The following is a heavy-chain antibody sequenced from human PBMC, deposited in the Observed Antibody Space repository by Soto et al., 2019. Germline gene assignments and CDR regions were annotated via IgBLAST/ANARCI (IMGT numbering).Heavy chain of an antibody. CDR2: ISYDGSNK. J-gene: IGHJ6*02. CDR1: GFTFSSYA. CDR3: ARDGGDYIRYGMDV. Sequence: GGSLRLSCAASGFTFSSYAMHWVRQAPGKGLEWVAVISYDGSNKYYADSVKGRFTISRDNSKNTLYLQMNSLRAEDTAVYYCARDGGDYIRYGMDVWGQGTTVTVSS. D-gene: IGHD4-17*01. V-gene: IGHV3-30-3*01.